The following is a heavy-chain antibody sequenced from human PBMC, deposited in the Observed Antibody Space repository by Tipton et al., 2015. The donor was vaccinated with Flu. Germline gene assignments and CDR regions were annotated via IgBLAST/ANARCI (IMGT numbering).Heavy chain of an antibody. CDR3: ARDRAMVVVVAAPIPPNFDY. CDR1: GGSISSSSYY. CDR2: IYYSGST. Sequence: TLSLTCTVSGGSISSSSYYWGWIRQPPGKGLEWIGSIYYSGSTYYNPSLKSRVTISVDTSKNQFSLRLSSVTAADTAVYYCARDRAMVVVVAAPIPPNFDYWDQGTLVTVSS. V-gene: IGHV4-39*07. D-gene: IGHD3-22*01. J-gene: IGHJ4*02.